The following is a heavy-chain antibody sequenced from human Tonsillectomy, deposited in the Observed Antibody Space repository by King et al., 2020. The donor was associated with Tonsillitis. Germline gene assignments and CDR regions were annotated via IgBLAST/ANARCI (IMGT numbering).Heavy chain of an antibody. J-gene: IGHJ3*02. CDR1: GGSISSHSHY. V-gene: IGHV4-61*02. CDR2: IYTSGSS. D-gene: IGHD1-26*01. CDR3: ARELSGSPTYGSAFDI. Sequence: VQLQESGPGLAKPSQTLSLTCTVSGGSISSHSHYWSWIRQPAGKEMEWIGRIYTSGSSNYNPSLNSRVTMSVDTSKNQLSLILSSVTAADTAVYYCARELSGSPTYGSAFDIWGQGTMVPVSP.